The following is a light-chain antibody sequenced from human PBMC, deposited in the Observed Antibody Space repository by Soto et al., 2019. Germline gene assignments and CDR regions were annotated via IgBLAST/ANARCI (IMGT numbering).Light chain of an antibody. J-gene: IGLJ3*02. V-gene: IGLV2-23*02. CDR3: CSYAGNRRV. Sequence: QSALTQPASVSGSPGQSITISCTGASSDVGDYSYVSWYQHHPGQAPELLIYEVNKRPSGVSYRFSGSKSGNTASLTISALQAEDEADYFCCSYAGNRRVFGGGTKLTVL. CDR1: SSDVGDYSY. CDR2: EVN.